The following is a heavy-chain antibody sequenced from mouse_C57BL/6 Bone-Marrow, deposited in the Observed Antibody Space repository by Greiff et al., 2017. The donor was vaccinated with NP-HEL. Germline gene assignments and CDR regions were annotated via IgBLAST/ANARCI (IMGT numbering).Heavy chain of an antibody. V-gene: IGHV1-19*01. J-gene: IGHJ1*03. CDR2: INPYNGGT. D-gene: IGHD1-1*01. Sequence: EVQLQQSGPVLVKPGASVKMSCKASGYTFTDYYMNWVKQSHGKSLEWIGVINPYNGGTSYNQKFKGKATLTVDKSSSTAYMELNSLTSEDSAVYYCAPYYGSSLWYCDVWGTGTTVTVSS. CDR1: GYTFTDYY. CDR3: APYYGSSLWYCDV.